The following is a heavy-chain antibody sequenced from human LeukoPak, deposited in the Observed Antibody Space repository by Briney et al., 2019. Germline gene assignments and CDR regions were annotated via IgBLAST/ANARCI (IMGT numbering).Heavy chain of an antibody. D-gene: IGHD4-17*01. CDR3: ARQLYGSDY. CDR1: GVSFSTYY. CDR2: VNHSGYT. J-gene: IGHJ4*02. Sequence: SETLSLTCDVPGVSFSTYYWSWIRQSPEKGLEWIGEVNHSGYTNYNPSLKGRVTISVDTSKNQFSLKLSSVTAADTAVYYCARQLYGSDYWGQGTLVTVSS. V-gene: IGHV4-34*01.